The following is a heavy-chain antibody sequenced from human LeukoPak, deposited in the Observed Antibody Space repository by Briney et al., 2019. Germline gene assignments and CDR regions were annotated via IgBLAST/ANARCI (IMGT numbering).Heavy chain of an antibody. D-gene: IGHD4-23*01. V-gene: IGHV3-48*03. CDR3: ARGSYGGNYFDC. Sequence: GGSLGLSCAASGFTFNSYEMNWVRQAPGKGLEWVSYISSRGSTIYYADSVKGRFTISRDNAKNSLYLQMNSLRAEDTAIYYCARGSYGGNYFDCWGQGTLVTVSS. J-gene: IGHJ4*02. CDR1: GFTFNSYE. CDR2: ISSRGSTI.